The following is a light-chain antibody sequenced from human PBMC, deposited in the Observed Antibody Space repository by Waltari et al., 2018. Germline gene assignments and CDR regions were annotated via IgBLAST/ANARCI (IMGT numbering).Light chain of an antibody. CDR2: AVS. V-gene: IGLV2-23*02. CDR3: SSYAGSSKGV. CDR1: SSDVGNYKS. Sequence: QSALTQPAPVSGSPGQSITLSCTGTSSDVGNYKSVSWYQQHPGKAPKLMIYAVSTRPSGVSARFAGSKSGDMASLTISGLQPEDEAEYFCSSYAGSSKGVFGGGTKVTVL. J-gene: IGLJ2*01.